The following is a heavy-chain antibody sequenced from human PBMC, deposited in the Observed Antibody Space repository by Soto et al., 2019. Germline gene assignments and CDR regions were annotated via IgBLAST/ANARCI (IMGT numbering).Heavy chain of an antibody. J-gene: IGHJ5*02. CDR3: ARGAYSSSWYVNWFDP. CDR1: GGTFSSYT. V-gene: IGHV1-69*02. D-gene: IGHD6-13*01. CDR2: IIPILGIA. Sequence: QVQLVQSGAEVKKPGSSVKVSCKASGGTFSSYTISWVRQAPGQGLEWMGRIIPILGIANYAQKFQGRVTINADKSTRTAYMELSSLRSEDTAVYYCARGAYSSSWYVNWFDPWGQGTLVTVSS.